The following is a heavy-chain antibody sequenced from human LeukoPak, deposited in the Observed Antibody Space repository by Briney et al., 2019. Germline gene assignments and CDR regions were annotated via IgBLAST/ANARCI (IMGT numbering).Heavy chain of an antibody. J-gene: IGHJ4*02. D-gene: IGHD3-3*01. CDR1: GYTFTGYY. V-gene: IGHV1-2*02. CDR3: ARDQYYDFWSGYWTPSIDY. Sequence: GASVKVSCKASGYTFTGYYMHWVRQAPGQGLEWMGWINPNSGGTNYAQKFQGRVTMTRDTSISTAYMELSRLRSDDTAVYYCARDQYYDFWSGYWTPSIDYWGRGTLVTVSS. CDR2: INPNSGGT.